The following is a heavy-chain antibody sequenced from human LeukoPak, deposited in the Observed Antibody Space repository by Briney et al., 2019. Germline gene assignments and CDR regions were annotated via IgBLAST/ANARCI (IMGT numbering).Heavy chain of an antibody. CDR1: GFTFDDYG. CDR3: VRSGYYGSGSYSDY. V-gene: IGHV3-20*04. D-gene: IGHD3-10*01. Sequence: GGSLRLSCAASGFTFDDYGMSWVRQAPGKGLEWVSGINWNGDRTGYADSVKGRFTISGDNAKNSLYLLMNSLRAEDTALYYCVRSGYYGSGSYSDYWGQGTLVTVSS. CDR2: INWNGDRT. J-gene: IGHJ4*02.